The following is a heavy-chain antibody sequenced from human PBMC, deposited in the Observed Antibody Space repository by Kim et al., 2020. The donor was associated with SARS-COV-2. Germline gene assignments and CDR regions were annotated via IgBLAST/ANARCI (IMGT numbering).Heavy chain of an antibody. CDR1: GYSFTSYW. Sequence: GESLKISCKGSGYSFTSYWIGWVRQMPGKGLEWMGIIYPGDSDTRYSPSFQGQVTISADKSISTAYLQWSSLKASDTAMYYCARHIMVRGVITTLLDYWGQGTLVTVSS. CDR3: ARHIMVRGVITTLLDY. CDR2: IYPGDSDT. V-gene: IGHV5-51*01. J-gene: IGHJ4*02. D-gene: IGHD3-10*01.